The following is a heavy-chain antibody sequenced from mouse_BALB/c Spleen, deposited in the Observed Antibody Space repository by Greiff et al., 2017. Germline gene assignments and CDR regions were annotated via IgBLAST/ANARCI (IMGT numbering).Heavy chain of an antibody. Sequence: EVKVVESGGGLVQPGGSLKLSCAASGFTFSSYTMSWVRQTPEKRLEWVAYISNGGGSTYYPDTVKGRFTISRDNAKNTLYLQMSSLKSEDTAMYYCARHQGEGWYFDVWGAGTTVTVSS. CDR3: ARHQGEGWYFDV. J-gene: IGHJ1*01. CDR2: ISNGGGST. V-gene: IGHV5-12-2*01. CDR1: GFTFSSYT.